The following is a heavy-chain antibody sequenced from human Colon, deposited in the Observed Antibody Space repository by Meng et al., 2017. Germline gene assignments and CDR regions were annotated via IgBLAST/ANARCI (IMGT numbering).Heavy chain of an antibody. D-gene: IGHD6-13*01. CDR3: AKARSGSWYHFHH. Sequence: GGSLRPSCAASGFTFRSSEMNWVRQAPGKGLEWVPYISTGGSTMYYANFLKGRFTISRDNVKNSLYLQMNSLTAEDPAVYYCAKARSGSWYHFHHWGQGTLVTVSS. J-gene: IGHJ4*01. CDR1: GFTFRSSE. CDR2: ISTGGSTM. V-gene: IGHV3-48*03.